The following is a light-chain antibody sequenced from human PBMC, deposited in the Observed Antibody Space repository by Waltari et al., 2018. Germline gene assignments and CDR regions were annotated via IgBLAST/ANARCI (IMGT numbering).Light chain of an antibody. J-gene: IGLJ2*01. CDR3: SSYTTRTTVV. V-gene: IGLV2-14*03. Sequence: QSALTQPASVSGSPGQSITISCTATSSDVGGSDSVPLYQQHPGKAPQLIFYAVSNRPSGVSNRSSGSKSSNTASLTISGLQAEDEADYYCSSYTTRTTVVFGGGTKLTVL. CDR1: SSDVGGSDS. CDR2: AVS.